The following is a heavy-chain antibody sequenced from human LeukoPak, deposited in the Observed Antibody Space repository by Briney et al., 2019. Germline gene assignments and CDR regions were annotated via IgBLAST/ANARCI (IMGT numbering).Heavy chain of an antibody. J-gene: IGHJ4*02. Sequence: KSSETLSLTCAVYGGSFSGYYCSWVRQPPGKGLEWIGEINHSGSTNYNPSLKSRVTMSIDTSKNQFSLKLSSVTAADTAVYYCAVGRSYWGQGTLVTVSS. CDR2: INHSGST. CDR3: AVGRSY. V-gene: IGHV4-34*01. CDR1: GGSFSGYY.